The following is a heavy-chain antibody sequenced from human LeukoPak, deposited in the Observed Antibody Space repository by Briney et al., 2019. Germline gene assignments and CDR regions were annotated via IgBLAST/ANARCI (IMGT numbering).Heavy chain of an antibody. CDR3: ARGRRDGYNQYFDY. V-gene: IGHV4-38-2*01. J-gene: IGHJ4*02. D-gene: IGHD5-24*01. CDR1: GYSISNGYY. Sequence: SETLSLTCAVSGYSISNGYYWGWIRQPPGKGLEWIGSIYHSGTTYYNPSLKSRVAISVDTPKNQFSLKLSSVTAADTAVYYCARGRRDGYNQYFDYWGQGTLVTVSS. CDR2: IYHSGTT.